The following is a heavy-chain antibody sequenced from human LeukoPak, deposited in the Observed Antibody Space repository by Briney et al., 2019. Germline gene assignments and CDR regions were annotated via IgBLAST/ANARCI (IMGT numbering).Heavy chain of an antibody. CDR1: GGTFSSYA. CDR3: ARDPGVAGLAFDY. CDR2: IIPIFGTA. J-gene: IGHJ4*02. V-gene: IGHV1-69*13. Sequence: ASVKVSCKASGGTFSSYAISWVRQAPGQGLEWMGGIIPIFGTANYAQKFQGGVTITADESTSTAYMELSSLRSEDTAVYYCARDPGVAGLAFDYWGQGTLVTVSS. D-gene: IGHD3/OR15-3a*01.